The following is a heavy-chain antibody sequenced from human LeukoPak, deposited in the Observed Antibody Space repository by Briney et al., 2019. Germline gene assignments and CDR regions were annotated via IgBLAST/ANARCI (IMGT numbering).Heavy chain of an antibody. V-gene: IGHV4-39*01. J-gene: IGHJ6*03. Sequence: SETLSLTCTVSGGSIGTTNYYWGWLRQPPGKGLEWIGSIYYSETTYDNPSLESRVTISIETSKHQFSLKLSSVTAADTAVYYCARQRADYFYYYVDVWGKGTTVTVS. CDR1: GGSIGTTNYY. CDR2: IYYSETT. CDR3: ARQRADYFYYYVDV. D-gene: IGHD3-9*01.